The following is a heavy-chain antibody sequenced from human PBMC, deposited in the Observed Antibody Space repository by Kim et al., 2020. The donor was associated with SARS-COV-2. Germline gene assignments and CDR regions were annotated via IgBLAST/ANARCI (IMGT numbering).Heavy chain of an antibody. V-gene: IGHV3-48*03. CDR3: ARPRLAAAGRVFYYALD. Sequence: GGSLRLSCLASGFTFNDFEINWVRQAPGRGLEWISYISSGGRNKYYADSVHGRFTISRDNAKNSVHLQMNRLRDEDTGVYYCARPRLAAAGRVFYYALD. J-gene: IGHJ6*01. D-gene: IGHD6-13*01. CDR1: GFTFNDFE. CDR2: ISSGGRNK.